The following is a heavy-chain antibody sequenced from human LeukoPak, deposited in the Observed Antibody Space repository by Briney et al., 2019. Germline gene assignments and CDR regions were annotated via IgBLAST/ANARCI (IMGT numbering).Heavy chain of an antibody. Sequence: PGRSLRHSCAASGFTFSSYAMHWVRQAPGKGLEWVAVISYDGSNKYYADSVKGRFTISRDNSKNTLYLQMNSLRAEDTAVYYCARDPAISGSSWSFDYWGQGTLVTVSS. D-gene: IGHD6-13*01. CDR3: ARDPAISGSSWSFDY. CDR2: ISYDGSNK. V-gene: IGHV3-30-3*01. CDR1: GFTFSSYA. J-gene: IGHJ4*02.